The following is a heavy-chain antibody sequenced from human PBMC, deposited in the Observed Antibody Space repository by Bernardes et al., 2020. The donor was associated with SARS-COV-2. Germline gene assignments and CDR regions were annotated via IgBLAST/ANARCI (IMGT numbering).Heavy chain of an antibody. CDR1: GFTFSASA. J-gene: IGHJ6*02. V-gene: IGHV3-73*01. CDR2: IRSKANNYAT. Sequence: GGSLRLSCAASGFTFSASAMYWVRQAPGKGLEWVGRIRSKANNYATTYAASVTGRFTISRDDSNNTVYLQMNSLKTEDSAVYYCARPYGGKVLSYYYYGLDVWGQGTTVIVSS. D-gene: IGHD2-15*01. CDR3: ARPYGGKVLSYYYYGLDV.